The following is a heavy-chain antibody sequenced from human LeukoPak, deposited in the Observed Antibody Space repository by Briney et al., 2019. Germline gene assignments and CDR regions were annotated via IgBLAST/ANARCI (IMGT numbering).Heavy chain of an antibody. Sequence: PGESLRLSCAASGFTFSSYWMSWVRRAPGKGLEWVANIKQDGSEKYYVDSVKGRFTISRDNAKNSLYLQMNSLRAEDTAVYYCARASGYSSGWYHHYFDYWGQGTLVTVSS. J-gene: IGHJ4*02. CDR3: ARASGYSSGWYHHYFDY. CDR1: GFTFSSYW. D-gene: IGHD6-19*01. CDR2: IKQDGSEK. V-gene: IGHV3-7*01.